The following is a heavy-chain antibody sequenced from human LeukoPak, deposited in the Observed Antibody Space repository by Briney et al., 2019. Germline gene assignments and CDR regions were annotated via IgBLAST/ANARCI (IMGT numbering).Heavy chain of an antibody. D-gene: IGHD2-2*01. CDR2: INPNSGGT. Sequence: ASVKVSCKASGYTFTGYYMHWVRQAPGQGLEWMGWINPNSGGTNYAQKFQGRVTMTRDTSISTAYMELIRLRSDDTAVYYCARVGIYCSSTSCYPGDWFDPWGQGTLVTVSS. CDR1: GYTFTGYY. V-gene: IGHV1-2*02. CDR3: ARVGIYCSSTSCYPGDWFDP. J-gene: IGHJ5*02.